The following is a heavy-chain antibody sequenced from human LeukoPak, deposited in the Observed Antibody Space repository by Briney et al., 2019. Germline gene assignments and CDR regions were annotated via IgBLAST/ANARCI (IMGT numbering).Heavy chain of an antibody. J-gene: IGHJ4*02. Sequence: PSETLSLTCTVSGDSISSSSSGYYWGWIRQPPGEGLEWIGSIYYTGSTYYNSSLKSRVTISVDTSKNQFSLKLSSVTAADTAVYYCASSDYYGSGGMDYWGQGTLVTVSS. CDR2: IYYTGST. CDR1: GDSISSSSSGYY. D-gene: IGHD3-10*01. V-gene: IGHV4-39*07. CDR3: ASSDYYGSGGMDY.